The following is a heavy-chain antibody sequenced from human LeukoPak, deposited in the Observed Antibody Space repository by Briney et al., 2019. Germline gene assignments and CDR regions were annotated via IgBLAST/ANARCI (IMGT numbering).Heavy chain of an antibody. J-gene: IGHJ3*02. CDR3: ASFRLSYYYDSGSADAFDI. D-gene: IGHD3-10*01. CDR1: GFTFSSYW. CDR2: INSDGSST. V-gene: IGHV3-74*01. Sequence: GGSLRLSCAASGFTFSSYWMHWVRQAPGKGLVWVSRINSDGSSTSYADSVKGRFTISRDNSKNMLYLQMNSLRAEDTAVYYCASFRLSYYYDSGSADAFDIWGQGTMVTVSS.